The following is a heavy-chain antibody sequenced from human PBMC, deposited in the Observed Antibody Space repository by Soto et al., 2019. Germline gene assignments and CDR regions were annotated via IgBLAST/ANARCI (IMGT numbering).Heavy chain of an antibody. D-gene: IGHD2-2*01. CDR2: VSSSSGTI. J-gene: IGHJ4*02. V-gene: IGHV3-21*01. Sequence: EVQLVDSGGGLVKPGGSLRLSCAASGFTFSSYTMNWVRQAPGKGLEWVSSVSSSSGTIYYADSLKGRFTISRDNARNSLYLQMNSLRAEDTAVYYCARDRTSTSRFDYWGQGTLVTVSS. CDR1: GFTFSSYT. CDR3: ARDRTSTSRFDY.